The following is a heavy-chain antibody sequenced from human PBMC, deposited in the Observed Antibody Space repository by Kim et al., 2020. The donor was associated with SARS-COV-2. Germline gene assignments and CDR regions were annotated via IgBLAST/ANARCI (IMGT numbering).Heavy chain of an antibody. V-gene: IGHV4-59*01. Sequence: LKSRVTISVDTSKNQFSLKLCSVTAADTAVYYCARARVGIFGVVTHFDYWGQGTLVTVSS. CDR3: ARARVGIFGVVTHFDY. J-gene: IGHJ4*02. D-gene: IGHD3-3*01.